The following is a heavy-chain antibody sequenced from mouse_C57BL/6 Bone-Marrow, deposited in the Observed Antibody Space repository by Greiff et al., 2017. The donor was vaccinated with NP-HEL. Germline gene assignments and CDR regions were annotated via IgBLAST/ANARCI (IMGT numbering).Heavy chain of an antibody. V-gene: IGHV5-16*01. CDR2: INYDGSST. CDR1: GFTFSDYY. CDR3: ARVGHGRGDY. Sequence: EVMLVESEGGLVQPGSSMKLSCTASGFTFSDYYMAWVRQVPEKGLEWVANINYDGSSTYYLDSLKSRFIISRDNAKNILYLQMSSLKSEDTATYYCARVGHGRGDYWGQGTSVTVSS. D-gene: IGHD3-3*01. J-gene: IGHJ4*01.